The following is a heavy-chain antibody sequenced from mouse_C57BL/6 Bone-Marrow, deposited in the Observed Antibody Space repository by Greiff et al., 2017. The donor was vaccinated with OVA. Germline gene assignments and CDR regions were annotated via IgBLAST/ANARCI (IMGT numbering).Heavy chain of an antibody. V-gene: IGHV1-69*01. CDR2: IDPSDSYT. Sequence: QVQLQQPGAELVMPGASVKLSCKASGYTFTSYWMHWVKQRPGQGLEWIGEIDPSDSYTNYNQKVKGKSTLTVDKSSSTAYMQLSSLTSEDSVVYYCARDDGYSFAYWGQGTLVTVSA. J-gene: IGHJ3*01. D-gene: IGHD2-3*01. CDR3: ARDDGYSFAY. CDR1: GYTFTSYW.